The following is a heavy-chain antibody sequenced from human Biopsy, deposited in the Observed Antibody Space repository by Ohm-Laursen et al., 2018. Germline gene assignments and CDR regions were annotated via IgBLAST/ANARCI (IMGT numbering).Heavy chain of an antibody. V-gene: IGHV1-18*01. D-gene: IGHD2-8*01. Sequence: SVKVSCNASGYTFGNYGVTWVRQAPGQGLEWMGWVSAYNNNNTNYAQKFQGRVTMTTDTSTDIAYMELRSLRSDDTAIYYCARDPLNGHKHFDYWGQGSLVTVSS. CDR2: VSAYNNNNT. CDR1: GYTFGNYG. J-gene: IGHJ4*02. CDR3: ARDPLNGHKHFDY.